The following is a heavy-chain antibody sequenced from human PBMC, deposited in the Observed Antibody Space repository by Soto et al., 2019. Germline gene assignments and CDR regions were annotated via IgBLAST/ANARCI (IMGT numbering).Heavy chain of an antibody. V-gene: IGHV3-66*04. J-gene: IGHJ4*02. CDR3: ARHGYDYGGGYFDY. D-gene: IGHD5-18*01. Sequence: EVQLVESGGGLVQPGGSLRLSCAASGVTVSRNYMSWVRQAPGKGLEWVSVIYSGGSTYYADSVKGRFTSSSDNSKNTLYLQMNTLSAEDTAVYYCARHGYDYGGGYFDYWGQGTLVTVSS. CDR2: IYSGGST. CDR1: GVTVSRNY.